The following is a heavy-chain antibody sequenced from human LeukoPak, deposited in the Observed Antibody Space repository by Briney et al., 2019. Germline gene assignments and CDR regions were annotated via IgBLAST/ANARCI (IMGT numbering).Heavy chain of an antibody. CDR1: GGTFSSYA. CDR3: ARPTRSSSAGILDY. V-gene: IGHV1-69*13. CDR2: IIPIFGTA. J-gene: IGHJ4*02. Sequence: SVKVSCKASGGTFSSYAISWVRQAPGQGLEWMGGIIPIFGTANYAQKFQGRDTITADESTSTAYMELSSLRSEDTAVYYCARPTRSSSAGILDYWGQGTLVTVSS.